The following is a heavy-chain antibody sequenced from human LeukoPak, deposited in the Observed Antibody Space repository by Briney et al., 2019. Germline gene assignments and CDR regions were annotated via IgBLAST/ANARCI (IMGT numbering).Heavy chain of an antibody. CDR1: GGSISSGGYY. V-gene: IGHV4-31*03. CDR3: ADYDSSGYYFRG. J-gene: IGHJ4*02. CDR2: IYYSGST. D-gene: IGHD3-22*01. Sequence: SQTLSLTCTVPGGSISSGGYYWSWIRQHPGKGLEWIGYIYYSGSTYYNPSLKSRVTISVDTSKNQFSLKLSSVTAADTAVYYCADYDSSGYYFRGWGQGTLVTVSS.